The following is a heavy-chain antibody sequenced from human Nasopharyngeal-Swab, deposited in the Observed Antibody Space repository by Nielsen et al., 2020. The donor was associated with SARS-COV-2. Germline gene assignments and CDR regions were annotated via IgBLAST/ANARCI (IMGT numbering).Heavy chain of an antibody. D-gene: IGHD2-2*01. CDR2: EKQDGSEK. V-gene: IGHV3-7*01. CDR1: GFTLSRYW. CDR3: AREICTRITCFDYGMDV. Sequence: GGSLRLSCAASGFTLSRYWMSWVRQAPGKGLEWVASEKQDGSEKYSVDSVRGRFTISRDNTKNSVYLQMNNLRAEDTAVYYCAREICTRITCFDYGMDVWGQGTTVTVSS. J-gene: IGHJ6*02.